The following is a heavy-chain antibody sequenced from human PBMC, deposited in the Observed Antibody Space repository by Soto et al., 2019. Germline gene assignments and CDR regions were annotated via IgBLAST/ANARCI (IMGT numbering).Heavy chain of an antibody. V-gene: IGHV4-34*01. J-gene: IGHJ4*02. Sequence: PSETLSLTCAVYGESFSGYYLTWIRQPPGKGLEWIGEIDRRGNANYNPSLKSRVTISADTSKNQFSLRLTSVTAADTAVYYCARGRSSGYSSAVDNWGQGNMVT. CDR1: GESFSGYY. CDR2: IDRRGNA. D-gene: IGHD3-22*01. CDR3: ARGRSSGYSSAVDN.